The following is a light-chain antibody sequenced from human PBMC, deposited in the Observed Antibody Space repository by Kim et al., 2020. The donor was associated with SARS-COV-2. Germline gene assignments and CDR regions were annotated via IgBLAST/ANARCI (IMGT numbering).Light chain of an antibody. CDR3: QQYNDFPLT. Sequence: DIQMTQSPSTLSAFVGDRVTMTCRANQTISRSVAWYQQRPGKALELLIYTAFTLESGVPSRFSGSGSGTEFTLTISTLQPDDFATYYCQQYNDFPLTFGGGTKVDIK. V-gene: IGKV1-5*03. CDR1: QTISRS. J-gene: IGKJ4*01. CDR2: TAF.